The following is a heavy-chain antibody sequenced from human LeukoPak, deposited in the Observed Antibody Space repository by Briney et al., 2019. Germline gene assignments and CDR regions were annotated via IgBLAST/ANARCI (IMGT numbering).Heavy chain of an antibody. D-gene: IGHD5-18*01. V-gene: IGHV4-59*01. CDR1: GGSISSYY. Sequence: SETLSLTCTVSGGSISSYYWSWIRQPPGKGLEWIGYIYYSGSTNYNPSLKSRATISVDTSKNQFSLKLSSVTAADTAVYYCARGYSYGPRTPRYYFDYWGQGTLVTVSS. CDR3: ARGYSYGPRTPRYYFDY. CDR2: IYYSGST. J-gene: IGHJ4*02.